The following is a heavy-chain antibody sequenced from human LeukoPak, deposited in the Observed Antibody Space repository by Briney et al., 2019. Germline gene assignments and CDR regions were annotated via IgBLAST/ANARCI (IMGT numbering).Heavy chain of an antibody. CDR3: ARGSRGDLRRWYYFDY. CDR1: GGSISSSSYY. Sequence: SETLSLTCTVSGGSISSSSYYWGWVRQPPGKGLEWIGGVYYSGSTYYNPSLKRRVTISVATSKNQFSLKLSSVTAADTAVYYCARGSRGDLRRWYYFDYWGQGTLVTVSS. D-gene: IGHD4-23*01. CDR2: VYYSGST. V-gene: IGHV4-39*01. J-gene: IGHJ4*02.